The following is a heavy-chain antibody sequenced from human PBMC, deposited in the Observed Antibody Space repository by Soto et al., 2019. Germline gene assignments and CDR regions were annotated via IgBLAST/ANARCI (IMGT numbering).Heavy chain of an antibody. Sequence: VGSLRHSCAASGFTCSSYAMHWVRQAPGKGLEWVAVISYDGSNKYYADSVRGRFTISRDNSKNTLYLQMNSLRAEDTAVYYCARDESMVITVGFFDYWGQGTLVTVSS. CDR1: GFTCSSYA. D-gene: IGHD2-21*01. V-gene: IGHV3-30-3*01. CDR3: ARDESMVITVGFFDY. CDR2: ISYDGSNK. J-gene: IGHJ4*02.